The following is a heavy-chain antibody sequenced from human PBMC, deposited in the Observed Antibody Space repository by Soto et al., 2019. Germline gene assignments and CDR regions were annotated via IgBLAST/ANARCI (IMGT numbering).Heavy chain of an antibody. V-gene: IGHV3-21*01. CDR3: AAGTDTAMEQGADY. D-gene: IGHD5-18*01. J-gene: IGHJ4*02. CDR1: GFTFSDHS. Sequence: GGSLRLSCAASGFTFSDHSMNWVRQAPGKGFEWVSSISTTGRYIYYSDSMAGRFTISRDNAKNSLYLQINSLRGDDTAIYYCAAGTDTAMEQGADYWGQGTLVTVSS. CDR2: ISTTGRYI.